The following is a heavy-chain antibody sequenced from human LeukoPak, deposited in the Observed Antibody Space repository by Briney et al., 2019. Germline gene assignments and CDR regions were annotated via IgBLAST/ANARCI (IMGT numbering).Heavy chain of an antibody. CDR3: AKGPLRWFGELSD. CDR2: ITAGSTST. Sequence: GGSLRLSCTVSGFTFNNQAMTWVGQAPGKGLEWVSGITAGSTSTYYADSVKGRFTVSRDNSKNTLYLQMNSLRAEDTAIYYCAKGPLRWFGELSDWGQETLVTVSS. J-gene: IGHJ4*02. D-gene: IGHD3-10*01. V-gene: IGHV3-23*01. CDR1: GFTFNNQA.